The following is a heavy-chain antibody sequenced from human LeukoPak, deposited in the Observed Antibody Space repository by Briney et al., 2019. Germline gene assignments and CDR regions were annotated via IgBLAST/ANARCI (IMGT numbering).Heavy chain of an antibody. CDR2: ISVYNGYT. V-gene: IGHV1-18*01. CDR3: ARDSGWELKQYYFDL. CDR1: GYTFTSYH. D-gene: IGHD1-26*01. Sequence: ASVKVSCKASGYTFTSYHINWVRQAPGQGLEWMGWISVYNGYTEFAQKFQGRVTMTTDTSTRTTYMELRGLRSDDTAVYYCARDSGWELKQYYFDLWGQGTLVTVSS. J-gene: IGHJ4*02.